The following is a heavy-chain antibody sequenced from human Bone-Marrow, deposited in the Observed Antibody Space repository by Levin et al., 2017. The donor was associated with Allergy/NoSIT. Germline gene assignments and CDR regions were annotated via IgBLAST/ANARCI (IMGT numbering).Heavy chain of an antibody. CDR2: IIPIFGTA. V-gene: IGHV1-69*06. D-gene: IGHD6-13*01. CDR1: GGTFSSYA. Sequence: SVKVSCKASGGTFSSYAISWVRQAPGQGLEWMGGIIPIFGTANYAQKFQGRVTITADKSTSTAYMELSSLRSEDTAVYYCARDLIPGIAAANGAFDSWGQGTMVTVSS. CDR3: ARDLIPGIAAANGAFDS. J-gene: IGHJ3*02.